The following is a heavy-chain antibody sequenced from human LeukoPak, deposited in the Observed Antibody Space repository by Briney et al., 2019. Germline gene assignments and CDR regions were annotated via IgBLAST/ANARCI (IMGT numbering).Heavy chain of an antibody. D-gene: IGHD2-15*01. CDR1: GGSISSGGYY. CDR2: IYYSGST. J-gene: IGHJ2*01. CDR3: ARELPLAWYFDL. V-gene: IGHV4-31*03. Sequence: SETLSLTCTVSGGSISSGGYYWSWIRQHPGKGLEWIGYIYYSGSTYYNPSLKSRVTISVDTSENQFSLKLSSVTAADTAVYYCARELPLAWYFDLWGRGTLVTVSS.